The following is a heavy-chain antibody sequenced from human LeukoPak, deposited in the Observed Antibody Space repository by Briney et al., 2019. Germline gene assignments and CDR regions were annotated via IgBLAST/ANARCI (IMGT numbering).Heavy chain of an antibody. CDR2: IKPDGSEK. CDR1: GFTFSRYW. Sequence: GGSLRLSCAASGFTFSRYWMTWVRQTPRKGLEWVANIKPDGSEKYYLDSVRGRFTISRDNAKNSLHLQMNSLRAEDTAVYYCARDQWWQFIAVAITSYFDSWGQGTVVTVSS. D-gene: IGHD6-19*01. CDR3: ARDQWWQFIAVAITSYFDS. J-gene: IGHJ4*02. V-gene: IGHV3-7*01.